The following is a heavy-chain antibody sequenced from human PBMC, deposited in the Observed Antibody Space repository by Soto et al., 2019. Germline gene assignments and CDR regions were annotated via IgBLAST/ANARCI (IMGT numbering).Heavy chain of an antibody. J-gene: IGHJ6*02. CDR2: IYPGDSDT. V-gene: IGHV5-51*01. D-gene: IGHD3-22*01. Sequence: GESLKVSCKGSGYSFTSYWIVWVRQMPGKGLEWMGIIYPGDSDTRYSPSFQGQVTISADKSISTAYLQWSSLKASDTAMYYCARLNTCYYDSGGYFYPDEYYYYGIDVPAQGTTVPVS. CDR3: ARLNTCYYDSGGYFYPDEYYYYGIDV. CDR1: GYSFTSYW.